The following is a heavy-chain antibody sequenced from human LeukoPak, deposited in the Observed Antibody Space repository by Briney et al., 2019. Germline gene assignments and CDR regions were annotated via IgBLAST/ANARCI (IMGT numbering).Heavy chain of an antibody. V-gene: IGHV1-2*02. Sequence: GASVKVSCKASGYTFTSHYTHWVRQAPGQGLELMGWISPDSGGTNYAQKFQGRVTMTRDTSISTAYMELSSLRSDDTAVYYCARASGDGNFDYWGQGTLVTVSS. CDR1: GYTFTSHY. CDR2: ISPDSGGT. CDR3: ARASGDGNFDY. D-gene: IGHD1-14*01. J-gene: IGHJ4*02.